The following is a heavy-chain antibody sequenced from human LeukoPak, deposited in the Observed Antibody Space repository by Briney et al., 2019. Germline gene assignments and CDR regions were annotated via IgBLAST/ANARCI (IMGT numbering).Heavy chain of an antibody. CDR1: GFTVSSNY. CDR3: VRDDSSGYTPGYDAFDI. Sequence: GGSLRLSCAASGFTVSSNYMSWVRQAPGKGLEWVSVIYSGGSTYYADSVKGRFTISRDNSKNTLYLQMNSLRAEDTAVYYCVRDDSSGYTPGYDAFDIWGQGTMVTVSS. D-gene: IGHD3-22*01. V-gene: IGHV3-66*01. CDR2: IYSGGST. J-gene: IGHJ3*02.